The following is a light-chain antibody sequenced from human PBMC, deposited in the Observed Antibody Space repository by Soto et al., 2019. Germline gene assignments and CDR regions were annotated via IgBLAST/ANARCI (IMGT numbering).Light chain of an antibody. J-gene: IGLJ3*02. Sequence: QSVLTQPPSASGTPGQRVTISCSGSSSNIGSNYVYWYQQLPGTAPKLLIYSNNHRPSGVPDRFSGYKSGTSASLAISGLRSEDEADYYCAAWDDSLSGWVFGGGTQLTVL. V-gene: IGLV1-47*02. CDR3: AAWDDSLSGWV. CDR2: SNN. CDR1: SSNIGSNY.